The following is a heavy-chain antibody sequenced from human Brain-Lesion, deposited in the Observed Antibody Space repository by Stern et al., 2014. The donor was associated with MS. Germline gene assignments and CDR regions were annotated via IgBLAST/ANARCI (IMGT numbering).Heavy chain of an antibody. V-gene: IGHV4-31*03. D-gene: IGHD3-3*01. CDR2: ISYSGNT. CDR1: GGSVSSGSRY. CDR3: ARVTEFLRFFYPDY. Sequence: VQLEESGPGLVKPSQTLSLTCTVSGGSVSSGSRYWSWIRQHPGKGLEXIGYISYSGNTYYSPSLQSRLTISMDTSKNQFSLKLRSVTAADTAIYYCARVTEFLRFFYPDYWGQGTLVTVSS. J-gene: IGHJ4*02.